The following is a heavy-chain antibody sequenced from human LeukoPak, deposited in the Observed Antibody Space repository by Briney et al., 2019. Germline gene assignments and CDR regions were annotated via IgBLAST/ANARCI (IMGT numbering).Heavy chain of an antibody. CDR2: IKQDGSEK. V-gene: IGHV3-7*03. Sequence: GGSLRLSCAASGFTFSSYWMSWVRQAPGKGLEWVANIKQDGSEKYYVDSVKGRFTISRDNAKNSLYLQMNSLRAEDTAVYYCARDSSGEQQLVWGRGAFDIWGQGTMVTVSS. CDR1: GFTFSSYW. CDR3: ARDSSGEQQLVWGRGAFDI. D-gene: IGHD6-13*01. J-gene: IGHJ3*02.